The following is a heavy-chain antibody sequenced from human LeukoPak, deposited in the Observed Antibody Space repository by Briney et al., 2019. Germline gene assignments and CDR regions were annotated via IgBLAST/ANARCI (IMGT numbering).Heavy chain of an antibody. V-gene: IGHV1-18*04. CDR1: GYTFTSYY. Sequence: GASVKVSCKASGYTFTSYYMHWVRQAPGQGLEWMGWISAYNGNTNYAQKLQGRVTMTTDTPTSTAYMELRSLRSDDTAVYYCARVDIVVVVAANWFDPWGQGTLVTVSS. J-gene: IGHJ5*02. D-gene: IGHD2-15*01. CDR3: ARVDIVVVVAANWFDP. CDR2: ISAYNGNT.